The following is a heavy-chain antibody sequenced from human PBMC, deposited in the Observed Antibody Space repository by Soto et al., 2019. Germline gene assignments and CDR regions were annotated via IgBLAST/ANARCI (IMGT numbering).Heavy chain of an antibody. V-gene: IGHV1-69*13. CDR3: ARGHMVTAIRQYFDY. Sequence: ASVKVSCKASGGTFSSYAISWVRQAPGQGLEWMGGIIPIFGTANYAQKFQGRVTITADESTSTAYMELSSLRSEDTAVYYCARGHMVTAIRQYFDYWGQGTLVTVSS. CDR1: GGTFSSYA. D-gene: IGHD2-21*02. CDR2: IIPIFGTA. J-gene: IGHJ4*02.